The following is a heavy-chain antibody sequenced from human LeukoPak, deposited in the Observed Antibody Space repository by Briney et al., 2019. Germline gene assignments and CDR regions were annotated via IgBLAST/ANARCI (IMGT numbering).Heavy chain of an antibody. CDR2: IRQDTSEK. Sequence: TGGSLRLSCAASGFTFSSYWMHWVRQAPGKGLEWVANIRQDTSEKYFVDSVKGRFTISRDNAKSSLYLQMNSLRAEDTAVYYCARETVGGGVVPSAIIDYWGQGTLVTVSS. V-gene: IGHV3-7*01. D-gene: IGHD2-2*01. CDR1: GFTFSSYW. J-gene: IGHJ4*02. CDR3: ARETVGGGVVPSAIIDY.